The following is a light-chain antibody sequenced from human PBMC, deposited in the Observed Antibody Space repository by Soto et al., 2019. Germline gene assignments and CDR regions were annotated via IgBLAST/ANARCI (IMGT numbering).Light chain of an antibody. J-gene: IGKJ4*01. CDR2: AAS. CDR1: QGISSY. Sequence: DIQLTQSPSFLSASVGDRVTITCRASQGISSYLAWYQQKPGKAPRLLISAASTFQSGVPSRFRDSGSATEVTPTSSRQEPEYFATYYCQQRNSYPLTFRGGTKVEIK. V-gene: IGKV1-9*01. CDR3: QQRNSYPLT.